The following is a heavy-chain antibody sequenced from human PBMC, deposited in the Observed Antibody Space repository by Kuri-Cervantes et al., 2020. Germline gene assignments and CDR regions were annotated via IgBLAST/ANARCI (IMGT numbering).Heavy chain of an antibody. Sequence: LSLTCAASGFTFSSYAMHWVRQAPGKGLEWVAVISYDGSNKYYADSVKGRFTISRDNSKNTLYLQMNGLRAEDTAVYYCAKDRPRPNKYSGSCFDYWGQGTLVTVSS. D-gene: IGHD1-26*01. V-gene: IGHV3-30-3*01. J-gene: IGHJ4*02. CDR2: ISYDGSNK. CDR3: AKDRPRPNKYSGSCFDY. CDR1: GFTFSSYA.